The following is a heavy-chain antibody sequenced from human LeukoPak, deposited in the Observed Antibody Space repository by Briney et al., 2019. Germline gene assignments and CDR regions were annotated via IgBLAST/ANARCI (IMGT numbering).Heavy chain of an antibody. Sequence: PGGSLRLSCAASGFTFSSYAMSWVRQAPGKGLEWVSAISGSGGSTYYADFVKGRFTVSRDNSKNTLYLQMNSLRAEDTAVYYCAKLVVVPAAILNYYFDYWGQGTLVTVSS. J-gene: IGHJ4*02. CDR1: GFTFSSYA. CDR3: AKLVVVPAAILNYYFDY. CDR2: ISGSGGST. D-gene: IGHD2-2*01. V-gene: IGHV3-23*01.